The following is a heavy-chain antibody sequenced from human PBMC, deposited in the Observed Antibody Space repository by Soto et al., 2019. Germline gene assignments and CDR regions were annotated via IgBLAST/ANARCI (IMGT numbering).Heavy chain of an antibody. Sequence: GGPLRPSCGAFGTTFGGPAMRWGRRAPGEGLEWVSTITDIARDTKYADSVRGRFTMHRDNSKKTLYLQMNSLRVEDSALYYFAKRSTDSYPGSRISDFWGRGTLVTVSS. CDR1: GTTFGGPA. CDR2: ITDIARDT. D-gene: IGHD3-10*01. V-gene: IGHV3-23*01. CDR3: AKRSTDSYPGSRISDF. J-gene: IGHJ4*02.